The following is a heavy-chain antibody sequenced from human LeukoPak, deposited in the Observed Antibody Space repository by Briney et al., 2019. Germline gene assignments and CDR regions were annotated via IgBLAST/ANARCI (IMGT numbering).Heavy chain of an antibody. CDR1: GFTFSSYG. V-gene: IGHV3-33*01. CDR3: ARTQPSIAARHSYYYYGMDV. CDR2: IWYDGSNK. D-gene: IGHD6-6*01. J-gene: IGHJ6*02. Sequence: PGGSLRLSCAASGFTFSSYGMHWVRQASGKRLEWVAVIWYDGSNKYYADSVKGRFTISRDNSKNTLYLQMNSLRAEDTAVYYCARTQPSIAARHSYYYYGMDVWGQGTTVTVSS.